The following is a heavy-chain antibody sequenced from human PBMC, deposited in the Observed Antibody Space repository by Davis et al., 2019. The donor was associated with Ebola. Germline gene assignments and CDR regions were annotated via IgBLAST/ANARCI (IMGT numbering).Heavy chain of an antibody. CDR2: LYTDGRT. Sequence: GESLKISCVASGFTFSSYSMNWVRQAPGKGLEWVSVLYTDGRTYHSDSVKGRFTISRDNAKNTVSLQMNDLRVEDTAVYFCTRHVPGDFWFFDLWGRGTMVTVSS. J-gene: IGHJ2*01. D-gene: IGHD4-17*01. CDR1: GFTFSSYS. CDR3: TRHVPGDFWFFDL. V-gene: IGHV3-66*04.